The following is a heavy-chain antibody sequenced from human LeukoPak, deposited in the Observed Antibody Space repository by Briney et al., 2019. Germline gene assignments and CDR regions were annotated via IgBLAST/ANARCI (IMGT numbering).Heavy chain of an antibody. D-gene: IGHD3-22*01. CDR2: IWPRDSGT. V-gene: IGHV5-51*01. CDR1: GYNFINYW. Sequence: GESLKISCKVSGYNFINYWIGWVRQKPGEGLEWMGIIWPRDSGTRYSPSFQGQVTISVERSISTAYLQWNSLKASDTAMYYCARHQYFHDSRYYFYGMDAWGQGTTVTVS. CDR3: ARHQYFHDSRYYFYGMDA. J-gene: IGHJ6*02.